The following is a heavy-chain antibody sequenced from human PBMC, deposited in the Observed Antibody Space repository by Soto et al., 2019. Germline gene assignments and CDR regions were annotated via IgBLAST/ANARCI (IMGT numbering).Heavy chain of an antibody. J-gene: IGHJ6*02. CDR1: GYTFTGYY. V-gene: IGHV1-18*04. D-gene: IGHD2-21*02. CDR3: AREVLPLAGGVTQKTDGMDV. Sequence: ASVKVSCKASGYTFTGYYMHWVRQAPGQGLECMGWISGYNGKTNYAQKVQDRVTMTTDTSTSTVYMELRSLRSDDTAVYYCAREVLPLAGGVTQKTDGMDVWGQGTTVTVSS. CDR2: ISGYNGKT.